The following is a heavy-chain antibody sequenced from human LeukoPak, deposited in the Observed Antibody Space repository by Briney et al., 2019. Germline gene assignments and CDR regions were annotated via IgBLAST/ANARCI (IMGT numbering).Heavy chain of an antibody. Sequence: ASVKVSCKASGYTFTSYYMHWVRQAPGQGLEWMGIINPSGGSTSYAQKFQGRVTMTRDTSTSTVYMELSSLRSEDTAVYYCVGVVVTSYYFDYWGQGTLVTVSS. D-gene: IGHD3-22*01. CDR3: VGVVVTSYYFDY. J-gene: IGHJ4*02. V-gene: IGHV1-46*03. CDR2: INPSGGST. CDR1: GYTFTSYY.